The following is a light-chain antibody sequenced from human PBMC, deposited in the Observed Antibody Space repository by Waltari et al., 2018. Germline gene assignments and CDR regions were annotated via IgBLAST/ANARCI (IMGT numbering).Light chain of an antibody. Sequence: EIVMTQSPATLSVSPGERVTLSCRASRSIRSYLVWYQQKPGQAPRLLIYDEFTRATGIPARFSGSGSGTEFTLTISSLQSEDFAVYYCQHYINWPHTFGQGTKLEIK. CDR1: RSIRSY. CDR3: QHYINWPHT. CDR2: DEF. V-gene: IGKV3-15*01. J-gene: IGKJ2*01.